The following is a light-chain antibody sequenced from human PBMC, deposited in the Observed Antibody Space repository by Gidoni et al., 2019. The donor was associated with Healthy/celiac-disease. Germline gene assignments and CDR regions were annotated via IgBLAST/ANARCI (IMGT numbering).Light chain of an antibody. CDR2: GAS. CDR3: QQYGSSSALT. Sequence: EIVLTHSPGTLSLSPGERATLSCRASQSVSSSYLAWYQQKPGQAPRLLIYGASSRATGIPDRFSGSGSGTDFTLTISRLEPEDFAVYYCQQYGSSSALTFGGGTKVEIK. CDR1: QSVSSSY. J-gene: IGKJ4*01. V-gene: IGKV3-20*01.